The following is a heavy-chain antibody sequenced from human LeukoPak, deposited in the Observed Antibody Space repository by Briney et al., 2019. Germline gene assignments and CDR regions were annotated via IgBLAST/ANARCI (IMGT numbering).Heavy chain of an antibody. CDR1: GGSVSSGIYY. CDR2: IYYSGTT. CDR3: ARFRSGNWYYFDS. D-gene: IGHD1-20*01. J-gene: IGHJ4*02. V-gene: IGHV4-61*01. Sequence: SETLSLTCTVSGGSVSSGIYYWSWIRQPPGKGLEWIGNIYYSGTTNYIPSLKSRVTISVDTSKNQFSLKLSSVTAADTAVYYCARFRSGNWYYFDSWGQGTRVTVSS.